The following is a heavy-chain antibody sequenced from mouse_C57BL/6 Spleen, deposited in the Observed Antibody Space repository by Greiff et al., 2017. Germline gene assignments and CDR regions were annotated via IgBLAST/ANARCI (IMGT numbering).Heavy chain of an antibody. Sequence: QVQLQQSGAELVRPGTSVKVSCKASGYAFTNYLIEWVKQRPGQGLEWIGVINPGSGGTNYNEKFKGKATLTADKSSSTAYMQLSSLTSEDSAVYFCARSAIYYDYDSWFAYWGQGTLVTVSA. V-gene: IGHV1-54*01. CDR3: ARSAIYYDYDSWFAY. J-gene: IGHJ3*01. CDR2: INPGSGGT. CDR1: GYAFTNYL. D-gene: IGHD2-4*01.